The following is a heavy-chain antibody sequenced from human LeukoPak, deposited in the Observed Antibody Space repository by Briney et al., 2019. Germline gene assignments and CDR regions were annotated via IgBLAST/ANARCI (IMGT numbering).Heavy chain of an antibody. Sequence: GGSLRLSCAASGFTFSAYSMNWVRQAPGKGLEWVAYISSSSRPTFYGDSLKGRFTISRDNAKNSVYLQMSSLGVEDTAVYYCARDARATTLGVARNWFDTWGQGTLVTVSS. D-gene: IGHD3-10*01. CDR1: GFTFSAYS. V-gene: IGHV3-48*04. J-gene: IGHJ5*02. CDR3: ARDARATTLGVARNWFDT. CDR2: ISSSSRPT.